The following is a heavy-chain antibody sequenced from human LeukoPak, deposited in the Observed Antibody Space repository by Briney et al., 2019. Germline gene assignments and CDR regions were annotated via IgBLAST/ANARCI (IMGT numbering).Heavy chain of an antibody. CDR2: ITPILGIA. CDR3: AREVSRTGVDY. Sequence: GASVKVSCKASGGTFSSYAISWVRQAPGQGLEWMGRITPILGIANYAQKFQGRVTITADKSTSTAYMELSSLRSEDTAVYYCAREVSRTGVDYWGQGTLVTVSS. D-gene: IGHD1-1*01. CDR1: GGTFSSYA. J-gene: IGHJ4*02. V-gene: IGHV1-69*04.